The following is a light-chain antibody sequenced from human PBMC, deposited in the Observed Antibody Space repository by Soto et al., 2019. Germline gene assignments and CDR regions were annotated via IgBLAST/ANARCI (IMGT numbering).Light chain of an antibody. CDR3: QQRRR. CDR1: QSVSSY. V-gene: IGKV3-11*01. CDR2: DAS. Sequence: EIVLTQSPGTLSLSPGERATLSCRASQSVSSYLAWYQQKPGQAPRLLIYDASNRATGIPARFSGSGSGTDFTLTISSLEPEDFAVYYCQQRRRFGPGTKVDIK. J-gene: IGKJ3*01.